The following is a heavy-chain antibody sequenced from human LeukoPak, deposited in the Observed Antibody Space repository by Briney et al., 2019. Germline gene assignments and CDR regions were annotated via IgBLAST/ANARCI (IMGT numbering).Heavy chain of an antibody. CDR1: GYIFTNYG. V-gene: IGHV1-18*01. CDR3: VREKYCSGDTCYSGAIDS. Sequence: GASVKVSCKASGYIFTNYGISWVRQAPGQGLEWMGWIGPYNGYTNYAQKLQGRVTLTTDTSTSTAYMDLRSLRSDDTAVYYCVREKYCSGDTCYSGAIDSWGPGTLVTVSS. CDR2: IGPYNGYT. D-gene: IGHD2-15*01. J-gene: IGHJ4*02.